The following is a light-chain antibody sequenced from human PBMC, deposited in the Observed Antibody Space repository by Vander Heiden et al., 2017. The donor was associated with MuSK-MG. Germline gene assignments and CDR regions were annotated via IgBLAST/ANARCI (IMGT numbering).Light chain of an antibody. CDR1: RSNIGSNN. J-gene: IGLJ3*02. CDR3: AAGDDSLSGVV. Sequence: VLPPPPSASATPAPRVTFSCSRSRSNIGSNNVYWYRQAPGMATYVLIDRKDRRPAGVPDRFAGSKAGTSASLAIRGLRAEDEANYYWAAGDDSLSGVVFGGGTKLTVL. V-gene: IGLV1-47*01. CDR2: RKD.